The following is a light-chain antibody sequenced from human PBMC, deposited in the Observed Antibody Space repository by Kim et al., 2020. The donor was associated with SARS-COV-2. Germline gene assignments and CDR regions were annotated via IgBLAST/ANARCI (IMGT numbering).Light chain of an antibody. CDR1: QSLLHSNGYNY. Sequence: DIVMTQSPLSLPVTPGESASISCRSSQSLLHSNGYNYLDWYLQKPGQSPQLLIYLGSNRASGVPDRFSGSGSGTDFTLKISRVEAEDVGVYYCMQALQTPLTFGGGTKLEI. V-gene: IGKV2-28*01. J-gene: IGKJ4*01. CDR2: LGS. CDR3: MQALQTPLT.